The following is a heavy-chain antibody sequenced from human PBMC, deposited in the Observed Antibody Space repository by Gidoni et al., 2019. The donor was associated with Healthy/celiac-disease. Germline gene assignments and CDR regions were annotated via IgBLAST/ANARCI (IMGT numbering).Heavy chain of an antibody. D-gene: IGHD3-10*01. CDR2: TYYSGST. J-gene: IGHJ6*02. CDR1: GGSISSGGYY. V-gene: IGHV4-31*03. Sequence: QVQLQESGPGLVKPSQTLSLTCTVSGGSISSGGYYWSWIRQHPGKGLEWIGYTYYSGSTYYNPSLKSRVTISVDTSKNQFSLKLSSVTAADTAVYYCARILDGSGDIPPYYYGMDVWGQGTTVTVSS. CDR3: ARILDGSGDIPPYYYGMDV.